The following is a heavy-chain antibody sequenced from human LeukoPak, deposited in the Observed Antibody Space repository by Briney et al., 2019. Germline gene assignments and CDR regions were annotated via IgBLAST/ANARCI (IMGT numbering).Heavy chain of an antibody. D-gene: IGHD3-22*01. Sequence: PSETLSLTCAVYGGSFSGYYWSWIRQPPGKGLEWIGEINHSGSTNYNPSLKSRVTISVDTSKNQFSLKLSSVTAADTAVYYCARATIIWGIVVVITAILDYWGQGTLVTVSS. CDR2: INHSGST. CDR3: ARATIIWGIVVVITAILDY. V-gene: IGHV4-34*01. CDR1: GGSFSGYY. J-gene: IGHJ4*02.